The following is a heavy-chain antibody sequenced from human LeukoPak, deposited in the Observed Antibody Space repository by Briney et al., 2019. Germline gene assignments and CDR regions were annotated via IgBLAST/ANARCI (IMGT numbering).Heavy chain of an antibody. CDR3: ATERTGRWLQLSPFDY. J-gene: IGHJ4*02. V-gene: IGHV3-30*09. CDR2: ISYDGSNK. D-gene: IGHD5-24*01. Sequence: GGSLRLSCAASGFTFSSYAMHWVRQAPGKALEWVAVISYDGSNKYYADSVKGRFAISRDNSKNTLYLQMNSLRAEDTAVYYCATERTGRWLQLSPFDYWGQGTLVTVSS. CDR1: GFTFSSYA.